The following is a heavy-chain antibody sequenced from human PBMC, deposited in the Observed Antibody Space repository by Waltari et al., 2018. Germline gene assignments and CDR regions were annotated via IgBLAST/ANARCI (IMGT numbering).Heavy chain of an antibody. CDR1: GFTFGDYA. CDR3: TRGFWFGELSDYYGMDV. V-gene: IGHV3-49*04. J-gene: IGHJ6*02. Sequence: EVQLVESGGGLVQPGRSLRLSCTASGFTFGDYAMSWVRQAPGKGREWVGFIRSKAYVGTTEYAAAGKGRFTISIDDSKSIAYLQMNSLKTEDTAVYYCTRGFWFGELSDYYGMDVWGQGTTVTVSS. CDR2: IRSKAYVGTT. D-gene: IGHD3-10*01.